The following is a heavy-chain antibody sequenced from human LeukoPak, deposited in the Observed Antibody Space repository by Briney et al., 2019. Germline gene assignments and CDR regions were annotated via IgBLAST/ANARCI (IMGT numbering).Heavy chain of an antibody. CDR3: ATAYNYGRDAFDI. CDR1: GYTFTSYY. J-gene: IGHJ3*02. CDR2: INPSGGST. Sequence: AASVKVSFKASGYTFTSYYMHWVRQAPGQGLEWMGIINPSGGSTSYAQKFQGRVTMTRDTSTSTVYMELSSLRSEDTAVYYCATAYNYGRDAFDIWGQGTMVTVSS. V-gene: IGHV1-46*01. D-gene: IGHD5-18*01.